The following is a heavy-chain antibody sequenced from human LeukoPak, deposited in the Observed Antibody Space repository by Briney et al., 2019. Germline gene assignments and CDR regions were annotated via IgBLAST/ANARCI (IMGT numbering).Heavy chain of an antibody. CDR3: ADPTVADF. CDR2: ISGSGRHI. Sequence: GGSLGLSCAGSGFTFSDYAMSWVRQAPGKGLEWVSAISGSGRHIYYADSVKGRFTISRDNSKKTVYLQMNSLRAEDTAVYYCADPTVADFWGQGTLVTVSS. CDR1: GFTFSDYA. V-gene: IGHV3-23*01. J-gene: IGHJ4*02. D-gene: IGHD4-11*01.